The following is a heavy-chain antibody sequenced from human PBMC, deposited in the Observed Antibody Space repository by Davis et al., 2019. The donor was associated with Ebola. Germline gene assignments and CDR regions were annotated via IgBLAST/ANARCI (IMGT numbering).Heavy chain of an antibody. V-gene: IGHV4-59*02. CDR3: AKAQYCTSTTCYDRFDP. Sequence: PSETLSLTCTVSGGSVSNYYWGWIRRPAGKGLEWIGYIYYSGTTDYNPSLKSRITMSVDKSKNQFSLRLSSVTAADTAMYYCAKAQYCTSTTCYDRFDPWGQGTLVSVTS. J-gene: IGHJ5*02. CDR1: GGSVSNYY. CDR2: IYYSGTT. D-gene: IGHD2-2*01.